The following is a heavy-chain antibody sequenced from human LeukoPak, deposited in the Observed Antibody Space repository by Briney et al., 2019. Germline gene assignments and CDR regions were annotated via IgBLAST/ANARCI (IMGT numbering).Heavy chain of an antibody. Sequence: ASVKVSCKASGFTFTNYAMQWVRQATGQRLEWMGWINAGNGHTRYSQRFQGRVTITRDTSATTAYMEVTSLRSEDTAVYYCARGIWTRTVSSYYLDYWGQGTLVTVSS. CDR3: ARGIWTRTVSSYYLDY. CDR1: GFTFTNYA. V-gene: IGHV1-3*01. J-gene: IGHJ4*02. D-gene: IGHD3/OR15-3a*01. CDR2: INAGNGHT.